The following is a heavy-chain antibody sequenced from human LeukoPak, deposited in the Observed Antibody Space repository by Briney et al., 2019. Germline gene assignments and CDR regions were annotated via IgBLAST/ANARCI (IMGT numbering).Heavy chain of an antibody. CDR1: GGSISSYY. J-gene: IGHJ4*02. CDR2: IYYTGSP. D-gene: IGHD3-10*01. Sequence: SETLSLTCTVSGGSISSYYWSWIRQPPGKGLEWIGYIYYTGSPYYNPSLKSRVTVSVDTSKNQFSLKLSSVTAADTAVYYCARGGGWFGELVDYWGQGTLVTVSS. CDR3: ARGGGWFGELVDY. V-gene: IGHV4-59*08.